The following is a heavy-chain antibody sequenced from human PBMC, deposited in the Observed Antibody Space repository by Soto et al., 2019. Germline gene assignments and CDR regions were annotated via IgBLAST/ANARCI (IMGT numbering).Heavy chain of an antibody. Sequence: SVKVSCKASGGTFSSYAISWVRQAPGQGLAWMGGIIPIFGTANYEQKFQGRVTITADESTSTAYMELSSLRSEDTAVYYCAREMKSNSGDIVVVPAAIRGYYYGMDVWGQGTTVTVSS. CDR3: AREMKSNSGDIVVVPAAIRGYYYGMDV. J-gene: IGHJ6*02. CDR1: GGTFSSYA. D-gene: IGHD2-2*02. V-gene: IGHV1-69*13. CDR2: IIPIFGTA.